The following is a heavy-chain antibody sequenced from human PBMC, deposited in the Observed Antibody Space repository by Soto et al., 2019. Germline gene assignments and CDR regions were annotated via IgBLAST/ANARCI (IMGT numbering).Heavy chain of an antibody. Sequence: GSLRLSCAASGFTFSNYTMHWVRQAPGKGLEYVSAISWHGGSTYYADSVKGRFTISRDNSKNTLYLQMGRLRGEDTAVYYCARDLVNYSWNAPAFAYWGQGALVTVSS. J-gene: IGHJ4*02. CDR2: ISWHGGST. D-gene: IGHD1-20*01. CDR3: ARDLVNYSWNAPAFAY. V-gene: IGHV3-64*02. CDR1: GFTFSNYT.